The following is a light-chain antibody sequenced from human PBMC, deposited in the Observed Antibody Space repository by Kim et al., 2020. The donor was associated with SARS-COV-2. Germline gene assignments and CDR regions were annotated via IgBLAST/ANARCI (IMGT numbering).Light chain of an antibody. CDR2: NKN. Sequence: LGKKVRIKSQGDSLRKYYGAWYQQKPGQAPILLIYNKNNRPTGIPDRFSASTSGNTAYLTITGAQAEEEADYYCNSRDNSADRLGVFGGGTQLTVL. J-gene: IGLJ3*02. CDR1: SLRKYY. CDR3: NSRDNSADRLGV. V-gene: IGLV3-19*01.